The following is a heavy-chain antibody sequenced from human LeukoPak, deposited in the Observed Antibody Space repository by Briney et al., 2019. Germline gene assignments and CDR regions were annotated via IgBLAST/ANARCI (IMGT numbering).Heavy chain of an antibody. Sequence: TGGSLRLSCSASGFTVSSKYMTWVRQAPGKGLELVSIIYVGDRSFYADSVKGRFTISRDRSRNTLHLQMNSLRAEDTAVYYWARADSDSWGQFDYWGQGILVTVSS. J-gene: IGHJ4*02. CDR2: IYVGDRS. V-gene: IGHV3-53*01. CDR1: GFTVSSKY. CDR3: ARADSDSWGQFDY. D-gene: IGHD4-11*01.